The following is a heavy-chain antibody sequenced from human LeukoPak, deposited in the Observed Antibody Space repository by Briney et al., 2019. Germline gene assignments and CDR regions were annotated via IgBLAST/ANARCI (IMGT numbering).Heavy chain of an antibody. J-gene: IGHJ4*02. Sequence: PSETLSPNCAVSGVSISSYYWSWIRQPPGQGLEGIGYIYYSGSTNYNPSLKSRVTISVDTSKSQFSLKLSSVTAADTAVYYCARGIPYDFWSGYYYFDYWGQGTLVTVSS. CDR2: IYYSGST. D-gene: IGHD3-3*01. CDR3: ARGIPYDFWSGYYYFDY. CDR1: GVSISSYY. V-gene: IGHV4-59*01.